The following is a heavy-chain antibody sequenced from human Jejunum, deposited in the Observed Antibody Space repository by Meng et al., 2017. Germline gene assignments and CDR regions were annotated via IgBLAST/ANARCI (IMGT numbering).Heavy chain of an antibody. V-gene: IGHV4-59*02. J-gene: IGHJ5*02. CDR3: ARYRYGDP. CDR2: IDDRGTA. CDR1: GGSVSDYY. Sequence: SETLSLTCSVSGGSVSDYYWSWFRQSPEKGLEWLGFIDDRGTADYSPSLRSRVTISIDTSKNQLSLKVTSVTAADTAIYYCARYRYGDPWGQGTLVTVSS. D-gene: IGHD4-17*01.